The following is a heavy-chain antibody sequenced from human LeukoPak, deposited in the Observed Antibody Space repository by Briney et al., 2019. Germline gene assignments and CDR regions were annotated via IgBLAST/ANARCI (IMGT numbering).Heavy chain of an antibody. CDR3: ASLDSDHDFWSGYYGAYYYMDV. D-gene: IGHD3-3*01. CDR1: GGSIGSSSYY. CDR2: IYHSGST. J-gene: IGHJ6*03. V-gene: IGHV4-39*07. Sequence: SETLSLTCTVSGGSIGSSSYYWGWIRQPPGKGLEWIGSIYHSGSTYYNPSLKSRVTISVDTSKNQFSLKLSSVTAADTAVYYCASLDSDHDFWSGYYGAYYYMDVWGKGTTVTVSS.